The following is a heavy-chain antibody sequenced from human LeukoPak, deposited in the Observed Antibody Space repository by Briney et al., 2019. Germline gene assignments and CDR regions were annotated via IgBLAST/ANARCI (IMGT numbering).Heavy chain of an antibody. V-gene: IGHV3-23*01. CDR3: ARDDRSVAGHQFDY. Sequence: GGSLRLSCAASGFTFSSHGMNWVRQAPGKGLEWVSGISPSGGITYYTDSVKGRFTISRDNSKNTQFLQMNSLRAEDTAVYYCARDDRSVAGHQFDYWGQGTLVTVSS. CDR1: GFTFSSHG. CDR2: ISPSGGIT. D-gene: IGHD6-19*01. J-gene: IGHJ4*02.